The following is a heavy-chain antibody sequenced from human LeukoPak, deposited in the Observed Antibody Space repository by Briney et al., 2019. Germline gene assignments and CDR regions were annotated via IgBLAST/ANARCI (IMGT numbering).Heavy chain of an antibody. CDR2: IYSGGST. J-gene: IGHJ5*02. CDR3: ARGPYCSGGTCFSLGEFDP. CDR1: GFTVSSNY. Sequence: GGSLRLSCAASGFTVSSNYMSWVCQAPGKGLEWVSVIYSGGSTYYADSVKGRFTISRDRSKNTLYLQMSSLRAEDTALYYCARGPYCSGGTCFSLGEFDPWGQGTLVTVSS. D-gene: IGHD2-15*01. V-gene: IGHV3-53*01.